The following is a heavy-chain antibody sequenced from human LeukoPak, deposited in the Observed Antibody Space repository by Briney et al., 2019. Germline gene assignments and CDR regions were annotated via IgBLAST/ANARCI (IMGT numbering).Heavy chain of an antibody. Sequence: ASVKVSCKASGYTFTGYYMHWVRQAPGQGLEWMGIINPSGGSTSYAQKFQGRVTMTRDTSTSTVYMELSSLRSEDTAVYYCARERVAGYCDSSGYYYRRRLGFDYWGQGTLVTVSS. D-gene: IGHD3-22*01. V-gene: IGHV1-46*01. J-gene: IGHJ4*02. CDR2: INPSGGST. CDR1: GYTFTGYY. CDR3: ARERVAGYCDSSGYYYRRRLGFDY.